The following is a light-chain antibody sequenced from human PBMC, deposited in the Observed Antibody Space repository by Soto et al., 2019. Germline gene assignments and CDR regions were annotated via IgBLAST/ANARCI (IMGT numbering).Light chain of an antibody. CDR2: GVT. V-gene: IGLV2-14*01. CDR1: NSDIGIYDY. Sequence: QSALTQPASVSGSPGQSITISCTGSNSDIGIYDYVSWYQQRPGKAPQLLIYGVTNRPSGLSSRFSAPKFDNTASLTISGLQAEDEADYYCSSYTSRNTLVFGGGTKLTVL. J-gene: IGLJ2*01. CDR3: SSYTSRNTLV.